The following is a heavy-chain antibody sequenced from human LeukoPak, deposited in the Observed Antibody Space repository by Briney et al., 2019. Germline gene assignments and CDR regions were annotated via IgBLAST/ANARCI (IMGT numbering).Heavy chain of an antibody. J-gene: IGHJ4*02. CDR3: ARDTHSGSYPFDY. CDR1: GFTFSTYE. D-gene: IGHD1-26*01. V-gene: IGHV3-48*03. CDR2: ISSSGDTT. Sequence: PGGSLRLSCAASGFTFSTYEMNWVRQAPGKGLEWVSYISSSGDTTNHADSVKGRFTISRDNAKNSLYPQMNSLRAEDTAVYYCARDTHSGSYPFDYWGQGTLVTVSS.